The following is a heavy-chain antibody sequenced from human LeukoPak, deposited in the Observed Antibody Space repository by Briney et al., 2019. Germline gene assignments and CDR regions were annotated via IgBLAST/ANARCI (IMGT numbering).Heavy chain of an antibody. V-gene: IGHV4-30-2*01. J-gene: IGHJ6*02. CDR2: IYHSGST. D-gene: IGHD2-2*01. Sequence: PSQTLSLTCAVSGGSISSGGYSWGWIRQPPGKGLEWIGYIYHSGSTYYNPSLKSRVTISVDRSKNQFSLKLSSVTAADTAVYYCARDSLYCSSTSCYHYYGMDVWGQGTTVTVSS. CDR3: ARDSLYCSSTSCYHYYGMDV. CDR1: GGSISSGGYS.